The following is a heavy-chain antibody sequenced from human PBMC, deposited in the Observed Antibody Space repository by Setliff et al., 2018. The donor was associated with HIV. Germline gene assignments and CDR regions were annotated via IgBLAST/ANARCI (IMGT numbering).Heavy chain of an antibody. J-gene: IGHJ3*01. CDR2: VYYSGRT. CDR1: GGSFSGYY. Sequence: SETLSLTCAVYGGSFSGYYWGWVRQPPGGGLEWIGSVYYSGRTYYNPSLRSRVTIPVDTSKNQLSLRLTTMTAADTAVYYCARHNCGTTACYGVVVWGQGTMVTVSS. V-gene: IGHV4-34*01. CDR3: ARHNCGTTACYGVVV. D-gene: IGHD2-2*01.